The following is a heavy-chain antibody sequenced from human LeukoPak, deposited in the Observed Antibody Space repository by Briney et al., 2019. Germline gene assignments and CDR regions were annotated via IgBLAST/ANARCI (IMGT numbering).Heavy chain of an antibody. CDR1: GGSISSSSYY. CDR3: ASLPGKYCGGDCYLRWFDP. D-gene: IGHD2-21*02. CDR2: IYYRGTT. J-gene: IGHJ5*02. Sequence: SETLSLTCTVSGGSISSSSYYWGWVRQPPGKGLEWIGTIYYRGTTYYNPSLKSRVTLSVDTSKNEFSLSLTSVTAADTAVYYCASLPGKYCGGDCYLRWFDPWGQGTLVTVSS. V-gene: IGHV4-39*07.